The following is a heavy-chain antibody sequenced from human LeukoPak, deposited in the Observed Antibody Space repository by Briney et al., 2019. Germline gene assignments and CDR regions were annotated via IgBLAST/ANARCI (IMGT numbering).Heavy chain of an antibody. Sequence: GGSLRLSCTVSGFTFNNYNMNWVRQAPGKGLVWVSRINSDGSSISYADSVQGRFTISRDNARNTLSLQMNSLRAEDTAVYYCARARGGSRNALDIWGQGTVVTVSS. D-gene: IGHD1-26*01. CDR1: GFTFNNYN. V-gene: IGHV3-74*01. CDR3: ARARGGSRNALDI. J-gene: IGHJ3*02. CDR2: INSDGSSI.